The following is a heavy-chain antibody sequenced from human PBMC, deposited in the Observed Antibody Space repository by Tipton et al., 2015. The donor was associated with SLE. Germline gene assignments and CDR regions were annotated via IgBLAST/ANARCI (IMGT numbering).Heavy chain of an antibody. CDR1: GFTFSSYS. V-gene: IGHV3-48*01. D-gene: IGHD5-24*01. J-gene: IGHJ3*02. CDR3: AREAPRWLQLGAAFDI. Sequence: SLRLSCAASGFTFSSYSMNWVRQAPGKGLEWVSYISSSSSTIYYADSVKGRFTISRDNAKNSLYLQMNSLRAEDTAVYYCAREAPRWLQLGAAFDIWGQGTMVTVSS. CDR2: ISSSSSTI.